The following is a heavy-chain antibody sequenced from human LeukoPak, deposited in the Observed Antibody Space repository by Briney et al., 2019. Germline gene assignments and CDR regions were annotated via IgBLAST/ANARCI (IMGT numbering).Heavy chain of an antibody. CDR3: AKDAASAGTSSFDY. CDR1: GFTFTGYA. V-gene: IGHV3-23*01. Sequence: GGSLRLSCVASGFTFTGYAMSWVHQAPGKGLEWVSGIRDSGANTFYADFLKGRFTISRDNSKNTLYLQMNSLRAEDTAVYYCAKDAASAGTSSFDYWGQGTLVTVSS. J-gene: IGHJ4*02. D-gene: IGHD6-13*01. CDR2: IRDSGANT.